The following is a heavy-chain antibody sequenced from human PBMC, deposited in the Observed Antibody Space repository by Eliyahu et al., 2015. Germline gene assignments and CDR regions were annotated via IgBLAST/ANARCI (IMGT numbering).Heavy chain of an antibody. CDR3: AAGYCTNGVCYSIDY. V-gene: IGHV1-2*04. CDR2: INPNSGGT. J-gene: IGHJ4*02. CDR1: GYTFTGYY. Sequence: QVQLVQSGAEVKKPGASVKVSCKASGYTFTGYYMHWVRQAPGQGLEWMGWINPNSGGTNYAQKFQGWVTMTRDTSISTAYMELSRLRSDDTAVYYCAAGYCTNGVCYSIDYWGQGTLVTVSS. D-gene: IGHD2-8*01.